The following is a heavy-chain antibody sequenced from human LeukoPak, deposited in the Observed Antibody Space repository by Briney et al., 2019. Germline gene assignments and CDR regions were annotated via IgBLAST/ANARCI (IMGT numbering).Heavy chain of an antibody. J-gene: IGHJ4*02. CDR1: GFTFNSYG. V-gene: IGHV3-30*18. Sequence: GGSLRLSCAASGFTFNSYGMHWVRQAPGKGLEWVAVISSDGSDKYYADSVKGRFTISRDNSKNTMYLQMNSLRDEDTAVYYCAKGSATTVVTIDYWGQGTLVTVSS. D-gene: IGHD4-23*01. CDR2: ISSDGSDK. CDR3: AKGSATTVVTIDY.